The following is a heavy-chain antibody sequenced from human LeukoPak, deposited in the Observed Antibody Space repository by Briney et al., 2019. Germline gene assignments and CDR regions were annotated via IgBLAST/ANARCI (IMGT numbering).Heavy chain of an antibody. J-gene: IGHJ4*02. CDR2: IKSKTDDETT. D-gene: IGHD5-24*01. CDR3: TKGMATMDY. CDR1: GFTFSNAW. V-gene: IGHV3-15*01. Sequence: GGSLRLSCAASGFTFSNAWMSWVRQAPGKGLEWVGRIKSKTDDETTDYAAPVKGRFTISRDDSKTTLYPQMDSLKTEDTAVYYCTKGMATMDYWGQGTLVTVSS.